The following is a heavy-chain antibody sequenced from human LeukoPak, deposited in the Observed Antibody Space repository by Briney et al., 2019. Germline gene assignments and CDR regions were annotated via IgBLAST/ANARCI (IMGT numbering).Heavy chain of an antibody. CDR3: ARGSTGDYYYYMDV. Sequence: PSETLSLTCTVSGGSISSSSYYWSWIRQPPGKGLEWIGYIYYSGSTNYNPSLKSRVTISVDKSKNQFSLKLSSVTAADTAVYYCARGSTGDYYYYMDVWGKGTTVTISS. CDR2: IYYSGST. CDR1: GGSISSSSYY. D-gene: IGHD2-8*02. J-gene: IGHJ6*03. V-gene: IGHV4-61*05.